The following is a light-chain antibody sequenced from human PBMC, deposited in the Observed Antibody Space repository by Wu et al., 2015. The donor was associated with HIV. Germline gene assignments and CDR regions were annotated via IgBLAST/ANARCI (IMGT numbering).Light chain of an antibody. Sequence: EIVLTQSPGTLSLSPGERATLSCRASQSVSSSYLAWYQQKPGQAPRLLIYGASSRATGIPDRFSGSGSGTDFTLTISRLEPEDFAIYYCHHYGNSPHTFGQGTKLEV. CDR1: QSVSSSY. V-gene: IGKV3-20*01. CDR2: GAS. J-gene: IGKJ2*01. CDR3: HHYGNSPHT.